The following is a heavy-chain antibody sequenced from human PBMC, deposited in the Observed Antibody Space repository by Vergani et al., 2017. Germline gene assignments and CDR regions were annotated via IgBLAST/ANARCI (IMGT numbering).Heavy chain of an antibody. Sequence: QVQLQESGPGLVKPSETLSLTCTVSGGSISSYYWSWIRQPPGKGLEWIGYIYYSGSTNYHPSLKSRVTISVDTSKNQFSLKLSSVTAADTAVYYCARDLLGGSYRPSWFDPWGQGTLVTVSS. CDR1: GGSISSYY. J-gene: IGHJ5*02. CDR3: ARDLLGGSYRPSWFDP. V-gene: IGHV4-59*01. D-gene: IGHD1-26*01. CDR2: IYYSGST.